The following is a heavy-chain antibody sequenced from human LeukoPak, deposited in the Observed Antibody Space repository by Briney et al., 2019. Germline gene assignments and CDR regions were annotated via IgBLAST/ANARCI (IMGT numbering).Heavy chain of an antibody. CDR1: GYTFTTHD. CDR2: MSPNSGDT. CDR3: MRTPPNWGFDY. D-gene: IGHD7-27*01. V-gene: IGHV1-8*01. Sequence: GASVNVSCKASGYTFTTHDINWVRQATGQGLEWLGWMSPNSGDTGYAQKFQGRVTMTSDSSISTAYMELSSLRPEDTAIYYCMRTPPNWGFDYWGQGTLVTVSS. J-gene: IGHJ4*02.